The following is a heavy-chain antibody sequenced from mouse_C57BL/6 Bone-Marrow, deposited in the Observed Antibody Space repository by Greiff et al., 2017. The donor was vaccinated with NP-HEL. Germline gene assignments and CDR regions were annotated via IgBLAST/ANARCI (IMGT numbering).Heavy chain of an antibody. CDR2: IYPGSGNT. V-gene: IGHV1-66*01. CDR3: ARPLYLDY. CDR1: GYSFTSYY. J-gene: IGHJ2*01. Sequence: VKLMESGPELVKPGASVKISCKASGYSFTSYYIHWVKQRPGQGLEWIGWIYPGSGNTKYNEKFKGKATLTADTSSSTAYMQLSSLTSEDSAVYYCARPLYLDYWGQGTTLTVSS.